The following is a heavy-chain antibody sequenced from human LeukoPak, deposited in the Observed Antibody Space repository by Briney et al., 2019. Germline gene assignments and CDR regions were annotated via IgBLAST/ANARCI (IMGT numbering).Heavy chain of an antibody. Sequence: SETLSLTCTVSGGSISSDYWSWIRQPPGKGLEWIGYIYYSGRTNYNPSLRSRVTISVDTSKTQFSLKLSSVTAADTAVYYCARDRRTVAGLDYWGQGTLVTVSS. V-gene: IGHV4-59*01. CDR1: GGSISSDY. CDR3: ARDRRTVAGLDY. CDR2: IYYSGRT. J-gene: IGHJ4*02. D-gene: IGHD6-19*01.